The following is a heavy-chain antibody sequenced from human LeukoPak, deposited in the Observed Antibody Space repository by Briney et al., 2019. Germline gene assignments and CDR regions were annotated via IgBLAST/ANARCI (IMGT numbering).Heavy chain of an antibody. Sequence: PSETLSLTCTASGGSISSYYWSWIRQPPGKGLEWIGYIYYSGSTNYNPSLKSRVTISVDTSKNQFSLKLSSVTAADTAVYYCARTIVVVPAAMVRGAAFDYWGQGTLVTVSS. J-gene: IGHJ4*02. CDR1: GGSISSYY. CDR3: ARTIVVVPAAMVRGAAFDY. V-gene: IGHV4-59*01. CDR2: IYYSGST. D-gene: IGHD2-2*01.